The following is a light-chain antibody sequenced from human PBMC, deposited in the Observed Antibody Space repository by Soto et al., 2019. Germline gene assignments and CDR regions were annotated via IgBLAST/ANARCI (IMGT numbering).Light chain of an antibody. CDR1: QSISSW. Sequence: DIQMTQSPSTLSASVGDRVTITCRASQSISSWLAWYQQKPGKAPKLLIYKASSLESGVPSRFSGSGSGTEFTLTISSLQPDDFATCYCQQYNSYSTFGQGTKV. V-gene: IGKV1-5*03. CDR2: KAS. J-gene: IGKJ1*01. CDR3: QQYNSYST.